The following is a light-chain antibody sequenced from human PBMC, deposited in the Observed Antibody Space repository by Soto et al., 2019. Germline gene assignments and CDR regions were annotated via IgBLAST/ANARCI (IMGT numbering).Light chain of an antibody. CDR3: LLSYSGGRYVV. J-gene: IGLJ2*01. CDR1: TGAVTSGHY. V-gene: IGLV7-46*01. Sequence: QAVVTQEPSLTVSPGGTVTITCGSSTGAVTSGHYPYWFQQKPGQAPRTLIYDTSSRHSWTPARFSGSLLGGKAALTLSGAQPEDEAEYYCLLSYSGGRYVVFGGGTKLTVL. CDR2: DTS.